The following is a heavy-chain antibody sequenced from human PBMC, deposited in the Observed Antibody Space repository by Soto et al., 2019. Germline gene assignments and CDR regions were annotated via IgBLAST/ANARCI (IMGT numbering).Heavy chain of an antibody. J-gene: IGHJ3*02. Sequence: ASVKVSCKASGYTFTSYDINWVRQATGQGLEWMGWMNPNSGNTGYAQKFQGRVTMTRNTSISTAYMEMSSLRSENTAVYYCAIGSINYDSSGSRTDAFDIWGQGTMVTVSS. CDR2: MNPNSGNT. CDR3: AIGSINYDSSGSRTDAFDI. CDR1: GYTFTSYD. D-gene: IGHD3-22*01. V-gene: IGHV1-8*01.